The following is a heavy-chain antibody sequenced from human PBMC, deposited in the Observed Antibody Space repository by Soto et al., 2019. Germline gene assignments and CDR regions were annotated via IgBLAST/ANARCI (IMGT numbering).Heavy chain of an antibody. V-gene: IGHV3-23*01. Sequence: EVHLLESGGDLVQPGGSLRLSRAASGFTFSNYAMSWVRQAPGKGLDWVSGISGSAASTFYADSVKGRFTISRDNSKNTLYLQMNSLGAEDTAVYYCAKWTGRYCSGGRCYLDDPFDYWGQGTLVTVSS. CDR3: AKWTGRYCSGGRCYLDDPFDY. J-gene: IGHJ4*02. CDR1: GFTFSNYA. CDR2: ISGSAAST. D-gene: IGHD2-15*01.